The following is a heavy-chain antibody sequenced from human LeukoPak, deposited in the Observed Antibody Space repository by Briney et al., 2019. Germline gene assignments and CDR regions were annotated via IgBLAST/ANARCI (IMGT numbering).Heavy chain of an antibody. Sequence: GGSLRLSCAASGFTFSSYSMNWVRQAPGKGLEWVSSISSRSSYIYYTDSVKGRVTISRDNAKNSLHLQMNSLRAEDTALYYCARGSTGGYSGYDATRKYFDYWGQGTLVTVSS. J-gene: IGHJ4*02. CDR1: GFTFSSYS. D-gene: IGHD5-12*01. V-gene: IGHV3-21*01. CDR2: ISSRSSYI. CDR3: ARGSTGGYSGYDATRKYFDY.